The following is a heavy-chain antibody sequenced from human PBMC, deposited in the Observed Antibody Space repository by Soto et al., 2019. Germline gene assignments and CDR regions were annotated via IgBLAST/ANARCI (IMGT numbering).Heavy chain of an antibody. CDR3: ARGRYGEY. Sequence: QVHLVQSGAEVKKPGASVKVSCQASGYAFTTYGITWVRQAPGQGLEWMGWISAHNGNTNYAQKLQGRVTVTRDTAPSSADMELRNLRSDDTAVYYCARGRYGEYWGQGALVTISS. J-gene: IGHJ4*02. V-gene: IGHV1-18*01. CDR2: ISAHNGNT. CDR1: GYAFTTYG. D-gene: IGHD1-1*01.